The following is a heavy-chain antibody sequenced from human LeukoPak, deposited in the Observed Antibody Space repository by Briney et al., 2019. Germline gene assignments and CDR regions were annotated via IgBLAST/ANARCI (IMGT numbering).Heavy chain of an antibody. D-gene: IGHD2-15*01. Sequence: SVKVSCKASGGTFISYAISWVRQAPGQGLEWMGGIIPIFGTANYAQKFQGRVTITTDESTSTAYMELSSLRSEDTAVYYCATSVGGIWSDNWFDPWGQGTLVTVSS. CDR3: ATSVGGIWSDNWFDP. CDR2: IIPIFGTA. V-gene: IGHV1-69*05. J-gene: IGHJ5*02. CDR1: GGTFISYA.